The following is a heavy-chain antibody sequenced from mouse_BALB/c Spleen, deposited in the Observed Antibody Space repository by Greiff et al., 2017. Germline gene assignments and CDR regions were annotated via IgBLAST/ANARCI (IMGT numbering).Heavy chain of an antibody. J-gene: IGHJ3*01. CDR2: ISSGGST. CDR3: ARAYGNYVAY. CDR1: GFTFSSYA. V-gene: IGHV5-6-5*01. D-gene: IGHD2-1*01. Sequence: EVQVVESGGGLVKPGGSLKLSCAASGFTFSSYAMSWVRQTPEKRLEWVASISSGGSTYYPDSVKGRFTISRDNARNILYLQMSSLRSEDTAMYYCARAYGNYVAYWGQGTLVTVSA.